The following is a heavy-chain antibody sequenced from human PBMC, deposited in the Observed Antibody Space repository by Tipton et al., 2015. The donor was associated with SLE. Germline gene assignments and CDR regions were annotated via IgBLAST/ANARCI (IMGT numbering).Heavy chain of an antibody. V-gene: IGHV1-69*01. J-gene: IGHJ1*01. CDR2: IIPIFGTA. CDR3: ASGDCSSTSCYRAEYFQH. CDR1: GSTFSSYA. D-gene: IGHD2-2*01. Sequence: QVQLVQSGPEVKKPGSSVKVSCKASGSTFSSYAISWVRQAPGQGLEWMGGIIPIFGTANYAQKFQGRVTITTDESTSTAYMELSSLRSEDTAVYYCASGDCSSTSCYRAEYFQHWGQGTLVTVSS.